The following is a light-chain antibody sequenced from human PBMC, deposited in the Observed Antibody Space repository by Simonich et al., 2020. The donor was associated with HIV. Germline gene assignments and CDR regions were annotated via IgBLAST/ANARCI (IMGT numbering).Light chain of an antibody. J-gene: IGKJ3*01. Sequence: DIVMTQSPDSLAVSLGERATINCKSSQSVLYSSNNKYYLAWYQQKPGQPPKLLMYWASTRESGVPDRFSGSGSGTDFTLTISSLQAEDVAVYYCQQYYSTPLTFGPGTKVKI. CDR1: QSVLYSSNNKYY. CDR3: QQYYSTPLT. V-gene: IGKV4-1*01. CDR2: WAS.